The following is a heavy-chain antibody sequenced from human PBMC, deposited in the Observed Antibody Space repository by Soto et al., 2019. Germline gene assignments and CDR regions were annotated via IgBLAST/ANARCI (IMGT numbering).Heavy chain of an antibody. CDR3: ALTGIAAADNYYYYGMDV. V-gene: IGHV5-51*01. CDR2: IYPGDSDT. J-gene: IGHJ6*02. Sequence: PGESLKISCKGSGYSFTSYWIGWVRQMPGKGLEWMGIIYPGDSDTRYSPSFQGQVTISADKSISTAYLQWSSLKASDTAMYYCALTGIAAADNYYYYGMDVWGQGTTVTVSS. CDR1: GYSFTSYW. D-gene: IGHD6-13*01.